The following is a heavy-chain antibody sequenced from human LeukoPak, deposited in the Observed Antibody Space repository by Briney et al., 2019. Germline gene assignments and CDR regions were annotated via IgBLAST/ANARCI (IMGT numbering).Heavy chain of an antibody. CDR3: ARCLTLFRGAMDV. CDR2: MYHSGST. V-gene: IGHV4-38-2*02. D-gene: IGHD3-10*01. CDR1: GYSISSGY. Sequence: PSETLSLTCTVSGYSISSGYWGWIRQPPGKGLEWIGSMYHSGSTYYNPSLKSRVTISVDTSKNQFSLKLSSVTAADTAIYYCARCLTLFRGAMDVWGKGTTVTISS. J-gene: IGHJ6*03.